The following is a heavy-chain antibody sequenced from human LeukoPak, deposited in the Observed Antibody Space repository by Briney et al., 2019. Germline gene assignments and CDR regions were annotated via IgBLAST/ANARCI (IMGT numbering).Heavy chain of an antibody. CDR3: ARDRVPYSSGSPHYFDY. D-gene: IGHD3-10*01. J-gene: IGHJ4*02. V-gene: IGHV1-18*01. Sequence: GASVKVSCKASGYTFTSYGISWVRQAPGQGLEWMGWISAYNGNTNYAQKLQGRVTMTTDTSTSTAYMELRSLRSDDTAVYYCARDRVPYSSGSPHYFDYWGQGTLVTVSS. CDR1: GYTFTSYG. CDR2: ISAYNGNT.